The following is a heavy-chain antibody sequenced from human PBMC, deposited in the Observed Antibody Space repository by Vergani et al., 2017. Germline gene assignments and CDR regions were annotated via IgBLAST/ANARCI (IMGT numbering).Heavy chain of an antibody. CDR3: TKGGTAMLEPVDY. J-gene: IGHJ4*02. V-gene: IGHV3-43*01. CDR1: GFTFSTYA. Sequence: EVQLLESGGGLVQPGGSLRLSCAASGFTFSTYAMTWVRHTPAKGLEWVSLIPWDGGSAYYADSVKGRFTISRDNTKSSLYLQMNSLRTEDTALYYCTKGGTAMLEPVDYWGQGTLLTVSS. D-gene: IGHD5-18*01. CDR2: IPWDGGSA.